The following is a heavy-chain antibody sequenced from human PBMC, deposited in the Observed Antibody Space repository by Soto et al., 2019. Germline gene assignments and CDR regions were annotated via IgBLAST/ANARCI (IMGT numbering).Heavy chain of an antibody. CDR3: ARALRFMDPRDYYGMDV. V-gene: IGHV1-46*01. Sequence: QVQLVQSGAEVKKPGASVTISCKASGYTFTNYYLHWVRQAAGQRLEWMGLINASGGSTRYANKVPDRVVMPTDTSPNTVYMELRRLRSEDTAVYYCARALRFMDPRDYYGMDVWGQGTTVTVSS. D-gene: IGHD3-3*01. J-gene: IGHJ6*02. CDR1: GYTFTNYY. CDR2: INASGGST.